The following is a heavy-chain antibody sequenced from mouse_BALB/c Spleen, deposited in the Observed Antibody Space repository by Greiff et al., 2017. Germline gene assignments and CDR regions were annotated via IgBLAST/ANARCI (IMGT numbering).Heavy chain of an antibody. V-gene: IGHV5-9-4*01. CDR3: ARRGTDYAMDY. CDR1: GFTFSSYA. Sequence: EVQRVESGGGLVKPGGSLKLSCAASGFTFSSYAMSWVRQSPEKRLEWVAEISSGGSYTYYPDTVTGRFTISRDNAKNTLYLEMSSLRSEDTAMYYCARRGTDYAMDYWGQGTSVTVSS. CDR2: ISSGGSYT. J-gene: IGHJ4*01.